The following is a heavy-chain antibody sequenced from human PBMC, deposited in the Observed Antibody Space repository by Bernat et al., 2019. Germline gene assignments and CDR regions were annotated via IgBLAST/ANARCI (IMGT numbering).Heavy chain of an antibody. D-gene: IGHD3-22*01. CDR1: GYTFTNYR. CDR2: INPADSET. V-gene: IGHV5-51*01. Sequence: EVQLVQSGAEVIQPGESLKISCKGSGYTFTNYRIAWVRQMLGKGLEWMGIINPADSETGYSPSFQGQVTISADKSISTAYLQWSSLKSSDTAMYYCARQYYYDSSGNSFDNWGQGTQVTVSS. J-gene: IGHJ4*02. CDR3: ARQYYYDSSGNSFDN.